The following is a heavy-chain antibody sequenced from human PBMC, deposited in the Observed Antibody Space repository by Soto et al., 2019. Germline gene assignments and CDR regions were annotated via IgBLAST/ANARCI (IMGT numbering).Heavy chain of an antibody. Sequence: SETLSLTCTVSGGSISSSSYYWGWIRQPPGKGLEWIGSIYYSGSTYYNPSLKSRVTISVDTSKNQFSLKLSSVTAADTAVYYCARLHICSGPFDYWGQGTLVTVSS. CDR3: ARLHICSGPFDY. CDR1: GGSISSSSYY. CDR2: IYYSGST. V-gene: IGHV4-39*01. J-gene: IGHJ4*02. D-gene: IGHD3-3*02.